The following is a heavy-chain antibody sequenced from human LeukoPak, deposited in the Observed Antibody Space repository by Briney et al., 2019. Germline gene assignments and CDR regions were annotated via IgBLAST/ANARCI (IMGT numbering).Heavy chain of an antibody. J-gene: IGHJ6*03. V-gene: IGHV4-39*07. Sequence: SETLSLTCTVSGGSISSSSYYWGWIRQPPGKGLEWIGSIYYSGSTYYNPSLRSRVTISVDTSKNQFSLKLSSVTAADTAVYYCARKTMEYQPLLGDYYYMDVWGKGTTVTVSS. CDR2: IYYSGST. D-gene: IGHD2-2*01. CDR3: ARKTMEYQPLLGDYYYMDV. CDR1: GGSISSSSYY.